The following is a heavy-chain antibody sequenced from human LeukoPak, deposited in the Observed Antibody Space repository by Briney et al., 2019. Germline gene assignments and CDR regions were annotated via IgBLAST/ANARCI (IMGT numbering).Heavy chain of an antibody. CDR2: ISYDGSNK. CDR1: GFTFSSYG. Sequence: GGSLRLSCAASGFTFSSYGMHWVRQAPGKGLEWVAVISYDGSNKYYADSVKGRFTISRDNSKNTLYLQMNSLRAEDTAVYYCAKDIGEEGLDAFDIWGQGTMVTVSS. CDR3: AKDIGEEGLDAFDI. V-gene: IGHV3-30*18. J-gene: IGHJ3*02. D-gene: IGHD1-26*01.